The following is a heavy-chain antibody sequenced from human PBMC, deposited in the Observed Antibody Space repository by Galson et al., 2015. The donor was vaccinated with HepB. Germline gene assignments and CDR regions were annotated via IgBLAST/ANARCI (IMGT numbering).Heavy chain of an antibody. CDR3: TTPQVTTGRSYYYYYMDV. CDR1: GFTFSGSA. J-gene: IGHJ6*03. D-gene: IGHD4-17*01. V-gene: IGHV3-73*01. CDR2: IRSKANSYAT. Sequence: SLRLSCAASGFTFSGSAMHWVRQASGKGLEWVGRIRSKANSYATAYAASVKGRFTISRDDSKNTAYLQMNSLKTEDTAVYYCTTPQVTTGRSYYYYYMDVWGKGTTVTVSS.